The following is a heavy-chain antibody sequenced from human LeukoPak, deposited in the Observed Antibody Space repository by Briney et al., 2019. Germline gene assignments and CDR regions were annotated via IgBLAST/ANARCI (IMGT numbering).Heavy chain of an antibody. CDR2: INHSGST. CDR1: GGSFSGYY. V-gene: IGHV4-34*01. D-gene: IGHD4-17*01. J-gene: IGHJ6*03. CDR3: ARSSDYGDYVYYYYYMDV. Sequence: SETLSLTCAVYGGSFSGYYWSWIRQPPGKGLEWIGEINHSGSTNYNPSLKSRVTISVDTSKNQFSLKLSSVTAADTAVYYCARSSDYGDYVYYYYYMDVWGKGTTVTVSS.